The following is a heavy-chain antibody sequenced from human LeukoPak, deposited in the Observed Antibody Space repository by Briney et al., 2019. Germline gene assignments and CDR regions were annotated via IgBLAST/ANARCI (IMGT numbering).Heavy chain of an antibody. J-gene: IGHJ4*02. CDR2: ITGSDDNT. Sequence: GGSLRLSCAASGFTFSSYEMNWVRQAPGKGLEWVSVITGSDDNTYYADSVKGRFTISRDNSKNTLDLQMNSLRADDTAIYYCAKCMYSGHRRNIFDYWGQGTLVTVSS. CDR3: AKCMYSGHRRNIFDY. CDR1: GFTFSSYE. D-gene: IGHD1-26*01. V-gene: IGHV3-23*01.